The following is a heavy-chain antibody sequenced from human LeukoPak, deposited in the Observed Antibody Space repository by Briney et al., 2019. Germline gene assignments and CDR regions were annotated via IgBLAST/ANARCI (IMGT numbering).Heavy chain of an antibody. V-gene: IGHV3-21*01. J-gene: IGHJ4*02. CDR1: GFTFNSYS. D-gene: IGHD2-2*01. Sequence: GGSLRLSCAASGFTFNSYSMNWVRQAPGKGLEWVSSISSSSSYIYYADSVKGRFTISRDNAKNSLYLQMNSLRAEDTAVYYCARDLRYCSSTSCYAGVDYWGQGTLVTVSS. CDR3: ARDLRYCSSTSCYAGVDY. CDR2: ISSSSSYI.